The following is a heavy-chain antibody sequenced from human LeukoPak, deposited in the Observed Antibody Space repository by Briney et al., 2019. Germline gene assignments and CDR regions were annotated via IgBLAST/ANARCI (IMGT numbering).Heavy chain of an antibody. Sequence: GGSLRLSCAASGFTFSDYYMSWIRQAPGKGLEWVSYISSSGSTIYYADSVKGRFTISRDNAKNSLYLQMNSLRAEDTAVYYCARSQIAAAAPQTLYYYYYGMDVWGQGTTVTVSS. D-gene: IGHD6-13*01. CDR2: ISSSGSTI. CDR1: GFTFSDYY. V-gene: IGHV3-11*01. CDR3: ARSQIAAAAPQTLYYYYYGMDV. J-gene: IGHJ6*02.